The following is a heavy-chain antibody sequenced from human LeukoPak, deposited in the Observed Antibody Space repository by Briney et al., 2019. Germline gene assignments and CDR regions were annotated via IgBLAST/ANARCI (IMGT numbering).Heavy chain of an antibody. CDR3: ALVGEALDY. CDR2: INPNSGGT. Sequence: ASVKVSCKASGYTFIGYNMHWVRQAPGQGREWMGWINPNSGGTNYAQSFQGRVTMTRDTSISTAYMELSRLRSDDTAIYYCALVGEALDYWGQGTLVTVSS. CDR1: GYTFIGYN. D-gene: IGHD4-17*01. V-gene: IGHV1-2*02. J-gene: IGHJ4*02.